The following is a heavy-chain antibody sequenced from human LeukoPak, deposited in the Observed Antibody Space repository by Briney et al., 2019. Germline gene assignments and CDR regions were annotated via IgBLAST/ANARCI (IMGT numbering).Heavy chain of an antibody. CDR3: ARHVGYSYAYVDY. J-gene: IGHJ4*02. CDR1: GGSISSSSYY. V-gene: IGHV4-39*01. Sequence: SETLSLTCTVSGGSISSSSYYWGWIRQPPGKGLEWIGNIYHSGSAYYTPSLKSRVTMSVDTSKNQFSLKLSSVTAADTAVYYCARHVGYSYAYVDYWGQGTLVTVSS. D-gene: IGHD5-18*01. CDR2: IYHSGSA.